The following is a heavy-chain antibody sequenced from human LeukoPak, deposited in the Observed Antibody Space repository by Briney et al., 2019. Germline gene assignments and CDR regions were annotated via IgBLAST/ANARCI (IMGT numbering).Heavy chain of an antibody. J-gene: IGHJ6*02. CDR3: ARDRRPYGSDSHYYYGLDA. V-gene: IGHV3-48*01. CDR2: ISSGASTI. Sequence: GGSLRLSCAASGFTFRTYSMNWVRQAPGKGLEWVSFISSGASTIYYADSVKGRFTISRDNAKKSLYLQMNSLRAEDTAVYYCARDRRPYGSDSHYYYGLDAWGQGTTVTVSS. D-gene: IGHD2-21*02. CDR1: GFTFRTYS.